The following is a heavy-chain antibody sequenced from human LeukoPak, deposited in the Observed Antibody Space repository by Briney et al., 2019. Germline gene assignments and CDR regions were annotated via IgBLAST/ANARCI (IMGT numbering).Heavy chain of an antibody. CDR2: IGVSGGST. Sequence: GGSLRLSCAAYGFTFSSYAMSWVRQVPGKGLEWVSAIGVSGGSTFYADSVKGRFTISRDNSKNTLYLQMNSLRAEDTAVYYCAKDRIVGATNGYWGQGTLVTVSS. V-gene: IGHV3-23*01. CDR3: AKDRIVGATNGY. J-gene: IGHJ4*02. CDR1: GFTFSSYA. D-gene: IGHD1-26*01.